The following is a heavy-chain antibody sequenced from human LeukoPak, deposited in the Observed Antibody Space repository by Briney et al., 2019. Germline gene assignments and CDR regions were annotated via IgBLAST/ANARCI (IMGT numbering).Heavy chain of an antibody. CDR1: GGSISSYY. D-gene: IGHD3-10*01. V-gene: IGHV4-59*01. J-gene: IGHJ4*02. Sequence: SETLSLTCTVSGGSISSYYWSWIRQPPGKGLEWIGYIYYSGSTNYYPSLKSRVTISVDTSKNQFSRKLSSVTAADTAVYYCARGSHITMVRGGTFDYWGQGTLVTVSS. CDR3: ARGSHITMVRGGTFDY. CDR2: IYYSGST.